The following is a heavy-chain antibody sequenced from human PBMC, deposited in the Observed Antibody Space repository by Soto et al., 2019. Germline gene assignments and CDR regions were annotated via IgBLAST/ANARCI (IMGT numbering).Heavy chain of an antibody. V-gene: IGHV1-69*12. J-gene: IGHJ5*02. CDR1: GGTFSSYA. D-gene: IGHD3-9*01. CDR2: IIPIFGTA. CDR3: ARDYRYYDILTGYRNWFDP. Sequence: QVQLVQSGAEVKKPGSSVKVSCKASGGTFSSYAISWVRQAPGQGLEWMGGIIPIFGTANYAQKFQGRVTITADESTSTAYMELSSLRSEDTAVYYCARDYRYYDILTGYRNWFDPWGQGTLVTVSS.